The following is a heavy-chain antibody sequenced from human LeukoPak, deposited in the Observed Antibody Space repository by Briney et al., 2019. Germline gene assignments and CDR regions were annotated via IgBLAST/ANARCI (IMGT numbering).Heavy chain of an antibody. CDR2: IIPILGIA. V-gene: IGHV1-69*04. Sequence: VASVKVSCKASGGTFSSYAISWVRQAPGQGLEWMGRIIPILGIANYAQKFQGRVTITADKPTSTAYMELSSLRSEDTAVYYCARVEAYYYGMDVWGQGTTVTVSS. CDR1: GGTFSSYA. CDR3: ARVEAYYYGMDV. J-gene: IGHJ6*02.